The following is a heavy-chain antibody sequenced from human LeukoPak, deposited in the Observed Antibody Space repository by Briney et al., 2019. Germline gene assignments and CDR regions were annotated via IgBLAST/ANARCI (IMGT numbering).Heavy chain of an antibody. J-gene: IGHJ3*02. CDR2: ISAYNGNT. Sequence: ASVKVSCKASGYTFTSYGISWVRQAPGQGLEWMGWISAYNGNTNYAQKLQGRVTMTTDTSTSTAYMELRSLRSDDTAVYYCARELYRDIVLMGSPVFDIWGQGTMVTVSS. CDR1: GYTFTSYG. V-gene: IGHV1-18*01. D-gene: IGHD2-8*01. CDR3: ARELYRDIVLMGSPVFDI.